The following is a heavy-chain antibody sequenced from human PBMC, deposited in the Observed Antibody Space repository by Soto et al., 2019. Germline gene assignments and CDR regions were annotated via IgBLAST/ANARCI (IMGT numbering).Heavy chain of an antibody. CDR2: IYYSGST. J-gene: IGHJ4*02. CDR1: GGSISSSSYY. D-gene: IGHD3-10*01. CDR3: ARRGGTTYGSGWVFDY. Sequence: QLQLQESGPGLVKPSETLSLTCTVSGGSISSSSYYWGWIRQPPGKGLEWIGSIYYSGSTYYNPSLKSRVTISVDTSKNQFSLKLSSVTAADTAVYYCARRGGTTYGSGWVFDYWGQGTLVTVSS. V-gene: IGHV4-39*01.